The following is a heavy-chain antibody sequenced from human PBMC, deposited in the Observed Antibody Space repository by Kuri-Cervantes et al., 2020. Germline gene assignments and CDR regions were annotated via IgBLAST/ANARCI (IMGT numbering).Heavy chain of an antibody. CDR3: AKQTGWDIRGVIFADAFDI. D-gene: IGHD3-10*01. Sequence: GGSLRLSCAASGFTFSNYWMHWVRQAPGKGLVWVTRINTDGTTTNYADSVKGRFTISRDNSKNTLYLQMNSLRAEDTAVYYCAKQTGWDIRGVIFADAFDIWGQGTMVTVSS. J-gene: IGHJ3*02. CDR1: GFTFSNYW. CDR2: INTDGTTT. V-gene: IGHV3-74*01.